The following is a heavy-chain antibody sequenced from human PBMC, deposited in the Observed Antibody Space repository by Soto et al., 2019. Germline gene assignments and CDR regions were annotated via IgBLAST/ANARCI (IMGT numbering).Heavy chain of an antibody. CDR3: ARDIWAAAVAAYYFDY. V-gene: IGHV3-30-3*01. J-gene: IGHJ4*02. D-gene: IGHD6-19*01. CDR1: GFTFSSYA. CDR2: ISYDGSNK. Sequence: QVQLVESGGGVVQPGRSLRLSCAASGFTFSSYAMQWVRQAPGKGLEWVAVISYDGSNKYYADSVKGRFTISRDNSKNALYLQMNSLRAEDTAVYYCARDIWAAAVAAYYFDYCGQGTLVTVSS.